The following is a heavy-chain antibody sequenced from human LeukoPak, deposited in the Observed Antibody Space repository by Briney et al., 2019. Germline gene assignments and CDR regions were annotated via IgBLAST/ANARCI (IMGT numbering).Heavy chain of an antibody. V-gene: IGHV4-4*07. Sequence: PSETLSLTCTVSGGSISSYYWTWIRQPAGNGLEWIGRMYTSGSTNYSPSLKSRVSISVDKSKNQFSLKLSSVTAADTAVYYCARETRSSLGACSSASCPTYFDVWGRGTLVTVSS. CDR1: GGSISSYY. CDR2: MYTSGST. J-gene: IGHJ2*01. D-gene: IGHD2-2*01. CDR3: ARETRSSLGACSSASCPTYFDV.